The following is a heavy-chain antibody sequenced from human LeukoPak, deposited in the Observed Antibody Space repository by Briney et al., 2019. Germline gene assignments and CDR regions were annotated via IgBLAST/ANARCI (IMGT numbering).Heavy chain of an antibody. CDR3: ARDQALYFSYGDY. Sequence: GGSLRLSCAASGFTFSNYGMHWVRQAPGKGLEWLAAIFYDGSNKYYADTVKGRFTISRDNSKNTLYLQVNSLRAEDTAVYYCARDQALYFSYGDYWGQGALVTVSS. J-gene: IGHJ4*02. V-gene: IGHV3-33*01. D-gene: IGHD2/OR15-2a*01. CDR2: IFYDGSNK. CDR1: GFTFSNYG.